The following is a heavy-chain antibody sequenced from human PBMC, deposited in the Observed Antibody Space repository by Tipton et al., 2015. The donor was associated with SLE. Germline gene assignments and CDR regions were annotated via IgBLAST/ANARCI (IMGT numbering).Heavy chain of an antibody. J-gene: IGHJ4*02. CDR3: AKDLTTAFYYFES. CDR1: GFDFSTHV. Sequence: SLRLSCAASGFDFSTHVMAWVRQAPGKGLEWVSGISNSGGNIYYSDSVKGRFTVSRDNSRNSLFLQMNSLRAEDTAVYYCAKDLTTAFYYFESWGQGTLVTVSS. CDR2: ISNSGGNI. V-gene: IGHV3-23*01. D-gene: IGHD2/OR15-2a*01.